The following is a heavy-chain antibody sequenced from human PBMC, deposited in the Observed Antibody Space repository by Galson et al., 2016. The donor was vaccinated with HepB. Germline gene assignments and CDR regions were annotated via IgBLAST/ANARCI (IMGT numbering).Heavy chain of an antibody. D-gene: IGHD3-10*01. V-gene: IGHV1-18*04. CDR2: IGTGNGNT. CDR1: GYTFTNYG. Sequence: SVKVSCKASGYTFTNYGFNWVRQAPGQWLEWVGWIGTGNGNTHYSESLQDRVTLTTDISTNTAYMELRSLRPDDTAVDYCARDLEDHGSGNYYKDYCDFWGQGTLVSVSS. J-gene: IGHJ4*02. CDR3: ARDLEDHGSGNYYKDYCDF.